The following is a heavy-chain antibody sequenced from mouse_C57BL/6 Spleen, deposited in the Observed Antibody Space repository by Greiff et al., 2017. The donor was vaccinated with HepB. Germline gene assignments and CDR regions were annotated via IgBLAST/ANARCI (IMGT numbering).Heavy chain of an antibody. J-gene: IGHJ2*01. CDR2: ISSGGSYT. CDR1: GFTFSSYG. CDR3: ASGGREDFDY. Sequence: EVKLVESGGDLVKPGGSLKLSCAASGFTFSSYGMSWVRQTPDKRLEWVATISSGGSYTYYPDSVKGRFTISRDNAKNTLYLQMSSLKSEDTAMYYCASGGREDFDYWGQGTTLTVSS. V-gene: IGHV5-6*01. D-gene: IGHD3-3*01.